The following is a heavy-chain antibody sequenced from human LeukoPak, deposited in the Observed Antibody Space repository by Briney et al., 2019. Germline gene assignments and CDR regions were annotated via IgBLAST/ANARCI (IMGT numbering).Heavy chain of an antibody. D-gene: IGHD2-2*01. CDR1: GYTFTGYF. V-gene: IGHV1-2*02. CDR3: ARARVSYATTSIDY. CDR2: INPNSGST. J-gene: IGHJ4*02. Sequence: GASVKVSCKASGYTFTGYFIHWVRQAPGQGLEWMGWINPNSGSTDYAQRFQGRVTMTRDTSISTAYLELSRLRSDDTAVYYCARARVSYATTSIDYWGQGTLVTV.